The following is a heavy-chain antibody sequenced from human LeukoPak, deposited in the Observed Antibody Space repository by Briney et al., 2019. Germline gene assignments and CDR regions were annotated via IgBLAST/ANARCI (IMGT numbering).Heavy chain of an antibody. V-gene: IGHV1-69*04. J-gene: IGHJ4*02. Sequence: SVNVSCKASGGTFISYAISWVRQAPGQGLEWMGRIIPILGIANYAQKFQGRVTITADKSTSTAYMELSSLGSEDTAVYYCAREGIAAAGTFDYWGQGTLVPSPQ. D-gene: IGHD6-13*01. CDR2: IIPILGIA. CDR3: AREGIAAAGTFDY. CDR1: GGTFISYA.